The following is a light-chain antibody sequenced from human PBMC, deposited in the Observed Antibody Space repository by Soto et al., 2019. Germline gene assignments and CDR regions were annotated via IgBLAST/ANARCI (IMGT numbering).Light chain of an antibody. Sequence: NFMLTQPNSVSESPGKTVTISCTRSSGSIASNYVQWYQQRPGSAPTTVIYEDNQRPSVVPDRFSGSIDSSSNSASLTISGLKTEDEADYYCQSYDSSNVVFGGGTKLTVL. CDR2: EDN. J-gene: IGLJ2*01. CDR1: SGSIASNY. CDR3: QSYDSSNVV. V-gene: IGLV6-57*04.